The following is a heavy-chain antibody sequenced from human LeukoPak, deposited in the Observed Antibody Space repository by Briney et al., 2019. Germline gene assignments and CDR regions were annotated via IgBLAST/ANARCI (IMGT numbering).Heavy chain of an antibody. CDR3: ARGSVDTAMAGDY. V-gene: IGHV3-48*03. CDR1: GFTFSSYE. CDR2: ISSSGSTI. J-gene: IGHJ4*02. Sequence: GGSLRLSCAASGFTFSSYEMNWVRQAPGKGLEWVSYISSSGSTIYYADSVTGRFTISRDNAKNSLYLQMNSLRAEDTAVYYCARGSVDTAMAGDYWGQGTLVTVSS. D-gene: IGHD5-18*01.